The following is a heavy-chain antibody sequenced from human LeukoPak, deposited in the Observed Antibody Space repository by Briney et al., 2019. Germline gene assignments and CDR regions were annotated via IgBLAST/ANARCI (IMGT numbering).Heavy chain of an antibody. J-gene: IGHJ4*02. CDR3: ARRINYYDSSGYYYVRYFDS. CDR2: ISSSGTPI. Sequence: PGGSLRLSCTASGFIFRSYSMNWVRQAPGKGLEWLSYISSSGTPIHYADSVKGRFTISRDNAKNTLYLQVNSLGAEDTAVYYCARRINYYDSSGYYYVRYFDSWGQGTLVAVSS. CDR1: GFIFRSYS. V-gene: IGHV3-48*04. D-gene: IGHD3-22*01.